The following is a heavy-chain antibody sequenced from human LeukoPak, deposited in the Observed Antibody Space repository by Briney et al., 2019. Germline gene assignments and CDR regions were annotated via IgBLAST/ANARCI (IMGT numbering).Heavy chain of an antibody. J-gene: IGHJ3*02. CDR2: IYHSGST. V-gene: IGHV4-38-2*01. D-gene: IGHD4-17*01. CDR3: ARLHLLSDYGDQNAFDI. Sequence: NSSETLSLTCAVSGYSISSGYYWGWIRQPPGKGLEWIGSIYHSGSTYCNPSLKSRVTISVDTSKNQFSLKLSSVTAADTAVYYCARLHLLSDYGDQNAFDIWGQGTMVTVSS. CDR1: GYSISSGYY.